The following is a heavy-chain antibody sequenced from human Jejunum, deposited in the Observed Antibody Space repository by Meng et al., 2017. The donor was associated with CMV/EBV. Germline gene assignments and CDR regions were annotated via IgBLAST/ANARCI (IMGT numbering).Heavy chain of an antibody. V-gene: IGHV7-4-1*02. Sequence: QDPPVQSGSELKKPGPSVKVSCKASGYTFTSYAMNWVRQAPGQGLEWMGWFNTNTGNPTYAQGFTGRFVFSLDTSVSTAYLQISSLKAADTAVYYCARLYCSGGSCYTIDYWGQGTLVTVSS. CDR2: FNTNTGNP. CDR3: ARLYCSGGSCYTIDY. CDR1: GYTFTSYA. J-gene: IGHJ4*02. D-gene: IGHD2-15*01.